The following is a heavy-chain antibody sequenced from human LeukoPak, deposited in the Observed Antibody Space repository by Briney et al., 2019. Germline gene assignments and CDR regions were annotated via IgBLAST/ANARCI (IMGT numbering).Heavy chain of an antibody. V-gene: IGHV3-64D*06. CDR1: GFTFSSYA. Sequence: GGSLRLSCSASGFTFSSYAMHWVRQAPRKGLESVSAISSNGGATYYADSVKGRFSISRDNSNNMVYLQMSSLRAEDTAVYYCVKGGTRSMEYFQHWGQGTLVTVSS. CDR3: VKGGTRSMEYFQH. J-gene: IGHJ1*01. CDR2: ISSNGGAT. D-gene: IGHD2-8*01.